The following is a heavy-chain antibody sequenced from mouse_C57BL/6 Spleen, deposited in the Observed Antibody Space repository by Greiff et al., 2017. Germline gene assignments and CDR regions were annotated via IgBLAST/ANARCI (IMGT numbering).Heavy chain of an antibody. CDR2: ISNGGGST. J-gene: IGHJ2*01. D-gene: IGHD1-1*01. CDR1: GFTFSDYY. V-gene: IGHV5-12*01. Sequence: EVQLVESGGGLVQPGGSLKLSCAASGFTFSDYYMYLVRQTPEKRLEWVAYISNGGGSTYYPDTVKGRFTISRDNAKNTLYLQMSRLKSEDTAMYYCARHTYYYGSSYRDYWGQGTTLTVSS. CDR3: ARHTYYYGSSYRDY.